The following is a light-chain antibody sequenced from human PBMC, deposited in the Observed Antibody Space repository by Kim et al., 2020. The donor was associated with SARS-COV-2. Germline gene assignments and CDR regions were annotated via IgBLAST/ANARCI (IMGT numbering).Light chain of an antibody. V-gene: IGKV1-27*01. CDR3: QKYNSAPWT. CDR1: QDIANS. J-gene: IGKJ1*01. CDR2: DAS. Sequence: ASAGDRVTITCRASQDIANSLAWYQQKPGTVPKVLIYDASTLQSGVPSRFSGSGSGTEFTLTIGSLQTEDVATYYCQKYNSAPWTFGPGTKVDIK.